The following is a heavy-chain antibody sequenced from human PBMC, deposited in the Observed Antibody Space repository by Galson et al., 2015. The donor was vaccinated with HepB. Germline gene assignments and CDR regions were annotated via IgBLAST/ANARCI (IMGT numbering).Heavy chain of an antibody. D-gene: IGHD2-15*01. Sequence: SLRLSCAASGFTVSSNYMSWVRQAPGKGLEWVSVIYSGGSTYYADSVKGRFTISRHNSKNTLYLQMNSLRAEDTAVYYCARDGPGCSGGSCYYYYGMDVWGQGTTVTVSS. CDR2: IYSGGST. CDR3: ARDGPGCSGGSCYYYYGMDV. CDR1: GFTVSSNY. J-gene: IGHJ6*02. V-gene: IGHV3-53*04.